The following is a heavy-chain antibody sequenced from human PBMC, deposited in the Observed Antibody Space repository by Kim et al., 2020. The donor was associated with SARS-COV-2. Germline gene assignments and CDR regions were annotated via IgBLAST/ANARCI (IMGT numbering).Heavy chain of an antibody. Sequence: SETLSLTCIVSGDSIGSGDYYWTWFRQHAEKGLEWIGYIFYTGRTNYTPSLKTRLIISIDTSKNQFSLTLSSVTAADTALYYCARGRFAYDVLTGYSPPYYFDYWGQGILVTVSS. CDR1: GDSIGSGDYY. D-gene: IGHD3-9*01. CDR2: IFYTGRT. J-gene: IGHJ4*02. V-gene: IGHV4-31*03. CDR3: ARGRFAYDVLTGYSPPYYFDY.